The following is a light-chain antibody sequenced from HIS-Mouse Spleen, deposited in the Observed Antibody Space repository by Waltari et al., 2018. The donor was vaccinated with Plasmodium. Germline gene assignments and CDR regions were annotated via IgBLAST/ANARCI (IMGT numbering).Light chain of an antibody. CDR3: YSTDSSGNHRV. CDR2: EDS. Sequence: SYELTQPPSVSVSPGQTARITCSGDALPKKYAYWYQQKSGQAPVLVIYEDSKRTAGIPERFSGSSAGTMATLTSSWAQVEYEAYYYCYSTDSSGNHRVFGGGTKLTVL. CDR1: ALPKKY. V-gene: IGLV3-10*01. J-gene: IGLJ3*02.